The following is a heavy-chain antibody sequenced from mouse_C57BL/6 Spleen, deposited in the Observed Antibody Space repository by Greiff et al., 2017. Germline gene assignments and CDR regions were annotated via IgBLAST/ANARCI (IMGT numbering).Heavy chain of an antibody. CDR1: GYTFTSYW. CDR3: ARSYDYDGFAY. D-gene: IGHD2-4*01. CDR2: INPSNGGT. Sequence: QVQLQQSGTELVKPGASVKLSCKASGYTFTSYWLHWVKQRPGQGLEWIGNINPSNGGTTYNEKFKSKATLTVDKSSSTAYMQRSRLTSEDSAVYYCARSYDYDGFAYWGQGPLVTVSA. V-gene: IGHV1-53*01. J-gene: IGHJ3*01.